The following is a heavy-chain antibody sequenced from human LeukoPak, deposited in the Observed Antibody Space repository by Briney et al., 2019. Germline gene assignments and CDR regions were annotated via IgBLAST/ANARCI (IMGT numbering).Heavy chain of an antibody. CDR2: ISSSSSTI. CDR1: GFSFSNYN. V-gene: IGHV3-48*01. D-gene: IGHD3-22*01. Sequence: HPGGSLRLSCAASGFSFSNYNMNWVRQPPGKGLEWVSYISSSSSTIYYADSVKGRFTISRDNGKNSLYLQMNSLRAEDTALYYCAKDISYYYDSSGFNWFDPWGQGTLVTVSS. CDR3: AKDISYYYDSSGFNWFDP. J-gene: IGHJ5*02.